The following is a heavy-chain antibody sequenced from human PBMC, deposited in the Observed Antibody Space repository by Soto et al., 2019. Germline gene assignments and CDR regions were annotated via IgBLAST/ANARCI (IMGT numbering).Heavy chain of an antibody. CDR3: VKASPVSSWCDYYYYGMDG. V-gene: IGHV3-64D*08. CDR1: GFTFSSFA. J-gene: IGHJ6*02. D-gene: IGHD6-13*01. CDR2: ISSNGGST. Sequence: GGSLRLSCSASGFTFSSFAMHWVRQAPGKVLEYVSAISSNGGSTYYADSVKGRFTISRDNSKNTLYLQMSSLRAEDTAVYYCVKASPVSSWCDYYYYGMDGWGQGTTVTVSS.